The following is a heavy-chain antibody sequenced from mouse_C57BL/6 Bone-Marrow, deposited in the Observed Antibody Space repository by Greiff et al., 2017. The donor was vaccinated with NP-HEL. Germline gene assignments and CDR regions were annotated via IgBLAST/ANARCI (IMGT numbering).Heavy chain of an antibody. CDR3: ARLYYGNFFAY. V-gene: IGHV1-61*01. CDR2: IYLSDSET. D-gene: IGHD2-1*01. CDR1: GYTFTSYW. J-gene: IGHJ3*01. Sequence: QVQLQQPGAELVRPGSSVKLSCKASGYTFTSYWMDWVKQRPGQGLEWIGNIYLSDSETHYNQKFKDKATLTVDKSSSTAYMQLSSLTSEDSAVYYCARLYYGNFFAYWGQGTLVTVSA.